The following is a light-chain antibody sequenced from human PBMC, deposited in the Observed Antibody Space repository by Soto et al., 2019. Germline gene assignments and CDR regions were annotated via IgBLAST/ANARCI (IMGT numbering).Light chain of an antibody. V-gene: IGKV2-28*01. CDR3: MQGVQMPPIT. CDR2: LAS. CDR1: QSLQHSNGYNY. J-gene: IGKJ5*01. Sequence: DIVMTQSPLSLPVTPGEPASISCRSSQSLQHSNGYNYLDWYVQKPGQSPQLLIHLASNRASGVPVRFSGSGSGTDFTLNISSVEAEDVGLYYCMQGVQMPPITFGQGTRLEIK.